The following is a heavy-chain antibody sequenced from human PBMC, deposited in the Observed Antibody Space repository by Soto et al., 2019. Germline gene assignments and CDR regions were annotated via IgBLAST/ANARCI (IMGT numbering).Heavy chain of an antibody. D-gene: IGHD3-16*01. CDR2: IYYSGST. V-gene: IGHV4-59*01. J-gene: IGHJ4*02. CDR3: ARGKVLGEFDY. Sequence: PSETLSLTCTVSGGSISSYYWSWIRQPPGKGLEWIGYIYYSGSTNYNPSLKSRVTISVDTSKNQFSLKLSSVTAADTAVYYCARGKVLGEFDYWGQGTLVTVSS. CDR1: GGSISSYY.